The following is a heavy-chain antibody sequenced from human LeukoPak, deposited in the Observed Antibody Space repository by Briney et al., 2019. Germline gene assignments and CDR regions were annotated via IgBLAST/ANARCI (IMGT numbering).Heavy chain of an antibody. Sequence: PGGSLRLSCAASGFTFSSYGMHWVRQAPGKGLEWVAVISYDGSNKYYADSVKGRFTISRDNAENSLYLQMNSLRAEDTAVYYCTREKNDYGDYDAFDIWGQGTMVTVSS. D-gene: IGHD4/OR15-4a*01. CDR3: TREKNDYGDYDAFDI. J-gene: IGHJ3*02. CDR2: ISYDGSNK. CDR1: GFTFSSYG. V-gene: IGHV3-30*03.